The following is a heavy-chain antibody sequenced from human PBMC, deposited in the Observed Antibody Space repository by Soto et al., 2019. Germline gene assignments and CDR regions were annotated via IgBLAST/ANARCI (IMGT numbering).Heavy chain of an antibody. D-gene: IGHD3-3*01. V-gene: IGHV4-59*01. J-gene: IGHJ6*02. CDR1: GGSISSYY. CDR3: ERENSYDFWSGSSYHYYRMDA. Sequence: PSETLSLTCTVSGGSISSYYWSWIRQPPGKGLEWIGYIYYSGGTNYNPSLKSRVTISVDTSKNQFSLKLSSVTAADTAVYYCERENSYDFWSGSSYHYYRMDAWAQGTTVTVA. CDR2: IYYSGGT.